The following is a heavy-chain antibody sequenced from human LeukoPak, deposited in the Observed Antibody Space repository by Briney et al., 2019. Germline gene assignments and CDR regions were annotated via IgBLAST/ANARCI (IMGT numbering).Heavy chain of an antibody. J-gene: IGHJ5*02. Sequence: SETLSLTCAVSGYSISSGYYWGWIRQPPGKGLEWIGSIYHSGGTYYNPSLKSRVTISVDTSKNQFSLKLSSVTAADTAVYYCARRGSGLVVAATPWFDPWGQGTLVTVSS. V-gene: IGHV4-38-2*01. D-gene: IGHD2-15*01. CDR1: GYSISSGYY. CDR3: ARRGSGLVVAATPWFDP. CDR2: IYHSGGT.